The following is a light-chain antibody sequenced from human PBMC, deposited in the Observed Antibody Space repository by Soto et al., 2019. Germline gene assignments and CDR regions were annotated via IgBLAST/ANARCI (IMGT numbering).Light chain of an antibody. V-gene: IGKV3D-15*01. J-gene: IGKJ1*01. CDR3: QQYNNWPQT. CDR2: GAS. CDR1: QSVSSN. Sequence: EIVRTQYPATLSVSPGERATLSCRASQSVSSNLAWYQQKPGRAPRLLIYGASSRATGIPDRFSGSGSGTDFTLTISRLEPEDFAVYYCQQYNNWPQTFGQGTKV.